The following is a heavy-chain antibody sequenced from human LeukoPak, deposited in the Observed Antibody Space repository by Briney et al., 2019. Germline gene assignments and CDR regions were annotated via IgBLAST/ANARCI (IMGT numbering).Heavy chain of an antibody. Sequence: PGGSLRLSCAASGFTFSSYSMNWVRQAPGKGLEWVSYISSSSSTIYYADSVKGRFTISRDNAKNSLYLQMNSLRAEDTAVYYCARGRGLGELAVASFDSWGQGTLVTVSS. CDR2: ISSSSSTI. D-gene: IGHD6-19*01. J-gene: IGHJ4*02. CDR1: GFTFSSYS. CDR3: ARGRGLGELAVASFDS. V-gene: IGHV3-48*01.